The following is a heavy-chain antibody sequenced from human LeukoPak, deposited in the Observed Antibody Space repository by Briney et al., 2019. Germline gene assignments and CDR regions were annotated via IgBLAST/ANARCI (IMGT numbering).Heavy chain of an antibody. CDR1: GGSISSYY. Sequence: SETLSLTCTVSGGSISSYYWSWIRQPPGKGLEWIGYIYYSGSINYNPSLKSRVTISVDTSKNQFSLKLSSVTAADTAVYYCARAPFDYYDSSKNWFDPWGQGTLVTVSS. V-gene: IGHV4-59*01. D-gene: IGHD3-22*01. CDR3: ARAPFDYYDSSKNWFDP. J-gene: IGHJ5*02. CDR2: IYYSGSI.